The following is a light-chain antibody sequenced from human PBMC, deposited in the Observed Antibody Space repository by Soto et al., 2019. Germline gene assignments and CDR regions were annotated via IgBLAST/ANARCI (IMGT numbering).Light chain of an antibody. CDR1: QSVSSY. J-gene: IGKJ1*01. V-gene: IGKV3-11*01. Sequence: EIVLTQSPATLSLSPGERATLSCRASQSVSSYLAWYQQKPGQAPRLLIYDASNGATGIPARFSGSGSGTAFTVTICSLYPEYFEVYYCQQRSNLGTFGQGTKVEVK. CDR3: QQRSNLGT. CDR2: DAS.